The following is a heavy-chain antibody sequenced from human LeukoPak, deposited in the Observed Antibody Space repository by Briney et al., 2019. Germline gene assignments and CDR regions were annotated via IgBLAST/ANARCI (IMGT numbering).Heavy chain of an antibody. CDR2: ISGSGDST. CDR3: AKDRRVGVTPCFDY. V-gene: IGHV3-23*01. CDR1: GFTFSFYA. J-gene: IGHJ4*02. D-gene: IGHD1-26*01. Sequence: PGGSLRLSCAASGFTFSFYAMSWVRQGPGQGLEWVSAISGSGDSTYYADSVRGRFTISRDNSNNTLHLQMNSLRAEDTAVYYCAKDRRVGVTPCFDYWGQGALVTVSS.